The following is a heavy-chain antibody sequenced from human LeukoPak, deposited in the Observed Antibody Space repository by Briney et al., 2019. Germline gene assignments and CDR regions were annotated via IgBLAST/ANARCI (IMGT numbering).Heavy chain of an antibody. CDR2: ISAYNGNT. J-gene: IGHJ4*02. V-gene: IGHV1-18*01. CDR3: ARTPHYYGSGSYFGPFDY. D-gene: IGHD3-10*01. CDR1: GYTFTSYG. Sequence: ASVKVSCKASGYTFTSYGISWVRQAPGQGLEWMGWISAYNGNTNHAQKLQGRVTMTTDTSTSTAYMELRSLRSDDTAVYYCARTPHYYGSGSYFGPFDYWGQGTLVTVSS.